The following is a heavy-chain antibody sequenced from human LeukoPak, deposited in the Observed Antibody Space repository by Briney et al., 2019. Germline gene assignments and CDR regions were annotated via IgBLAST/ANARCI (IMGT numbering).Heavy chain of an antibody. V-gene: IGHV1-46*01. CDR1: GYTFTSYY. CDR3: ARTSVVAAKSDAFDI. D-gene: IGHD2-15*01. J-gene: IGHJ3*02. CDR2: INPSGGST. Sequence: ASVTVSCKASGYTFTSYYMHWVRQAPGQGLEWMGIINPSGGSTSYTQKFQGRVTMTRDMSTSTVYMELSSLRSEDTAVYYCARTSVVAAKSDAFDIWGQGTMVTVSS.